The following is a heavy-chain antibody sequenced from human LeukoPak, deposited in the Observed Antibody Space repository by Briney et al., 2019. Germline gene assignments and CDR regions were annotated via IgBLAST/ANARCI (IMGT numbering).Heavy chain of an antibody. Sequence: GGSLRLSCAASGSTFSSYGMHWVRQAPGKRLEWVAVISYDGSNKYYADSVKGRFTISRDNSKNTLYLQMNSLRAEDTAVYYCAKDQEARYFDWTFDYWGQGTLVTVSS. CDR1: GSTFSSYG. D-gene: IGHD3-9*01. CDR2: ISYDGSNK. V-gene: IGHV3-30*18. J-gene: IGHJ4*02. CDR3: AKDQEARYFDWTFDY.